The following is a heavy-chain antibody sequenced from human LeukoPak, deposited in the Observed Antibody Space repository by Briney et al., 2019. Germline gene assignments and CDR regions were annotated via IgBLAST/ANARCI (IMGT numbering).Heavy chain of an antibody. Sequence: PGGSLRLSCAASGFTFSSYSMNWVRQAPGKGLEWVSSISSSSSYIYYADSVKGRFTISRDNAKNSLYLQMNSLRAEYTAVYYCARDLAAAMAFDYWGQGTLVTVSS. CDR3: ARDLAAAMAFDY. CDR2: ISSSSSYI. CDR1: GFTFSSYS. D-gene: IGHD6-13*01. J-gene: IGHJ4*02. V-gene: IGHV3-21*01.